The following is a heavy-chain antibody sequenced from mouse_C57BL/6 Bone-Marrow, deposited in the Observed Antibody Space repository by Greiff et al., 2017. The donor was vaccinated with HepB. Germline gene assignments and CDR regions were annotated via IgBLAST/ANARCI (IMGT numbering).Heavy chain of an antibody. V-gene: IGHV5-17*01. CDR1: GFTFSDYG. CDR3: ARIYCYGSSSDY. D-gene: IGHD1-1*01. J-gene: IGHJ2*01. Sequence: EVQRVESGGGLVKPGGSLKLSCAASGFTFSDYGMHWVRQAPEKGLEWVAYISSGSSTIYYADTVKGRFTISRDNAMNTLFLQMTSLRSEDTAMYYCARIYCYGSSSDYWGQGTTLTVSS. CDR2: ISSGSSTI.